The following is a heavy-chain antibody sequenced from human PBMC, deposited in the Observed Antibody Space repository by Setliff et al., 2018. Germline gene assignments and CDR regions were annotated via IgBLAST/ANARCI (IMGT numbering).Heavy chain of an antibody. CDR3: ARAPPNRYSGSYEYFYMDV. CDR1: GDPISRDY. J-gene: IGHJ6*03. V-gene: IGHV4-4*08. CDR2: IYSSGRT. D-gene: IGHD1-26*01. Sequence: SETLSLTCNVSGDPISRDYWNWIRQPPGKGLEWIGYIYSSGRTNYNPSLKSRVTLSVDTSNNQFSLKVSSVTAADTAVYYCARAPPNRYSGSYEYFYMDVWGKGTTVTVSS.